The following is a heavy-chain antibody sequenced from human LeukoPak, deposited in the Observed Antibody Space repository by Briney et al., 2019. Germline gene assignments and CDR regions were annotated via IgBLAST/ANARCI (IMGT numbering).Heavy chain of an antibody. D-gene: IGHD5-18*01. CDR1: GFTFSRYY. Sequence: ASVKVSCKASGFTFSRYYMHWVRQAPGQGLEWMGIINPSGDTTSHAQKFQGRVTMTRDTSTSTVYMELSSLRSEDTAVYYCARAGYSYGYIGYFDYWGQGTLVTVSS. CDR3: ARAGYSYGYIGYFDY. J-gene: IGHJ4*02. V-gene: IGHV1-46*01. CDR2: INPSGDTT.